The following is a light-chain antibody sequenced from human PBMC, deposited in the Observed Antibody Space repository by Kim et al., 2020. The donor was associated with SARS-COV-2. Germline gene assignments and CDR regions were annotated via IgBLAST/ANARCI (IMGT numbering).Light chain of an antibody. J-gene: IGLJ1*01. Sequence: SYELTQPPSVSVSPGQTASITCSGYKLGDKYVSWYQQKPGQSPVVVIYQDNQRPSVIPERFSGSNSGNTATLTISGTQAMDEADYYCQAWDSSTHNYVFGAGTKGTVL. CDR1: KLGDKY. V-gene: IGLV3-1*01. CDR3: QAWDSSTHNYV. CDR2: QDN.